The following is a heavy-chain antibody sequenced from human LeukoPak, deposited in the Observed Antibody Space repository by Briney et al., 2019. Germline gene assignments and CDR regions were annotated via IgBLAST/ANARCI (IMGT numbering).Heavy chain of an antibody. CDR3: ARAGPRRDGYNVDY. V-gene: IGHV4-31*03. Sequence: PSQTLSLTCTVSGGSISSGGYYWSWIRQHPGKGLEWIGYIYYSGSTYYNPSLKSRVTISVDTSKNQFSLKLSSVTAADTAVYYCARAGPRRDGYNVDYWGQGTLVTVSS. CDR1: GGSISSGGYY. CDR2: IYYSGST. D-gene: IGHD5-24*01. J-gene: IGHJ4*02.